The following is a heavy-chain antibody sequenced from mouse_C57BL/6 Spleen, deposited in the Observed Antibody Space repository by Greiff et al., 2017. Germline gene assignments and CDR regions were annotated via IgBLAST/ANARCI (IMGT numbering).Heavy chain of an antibody. J-gene: IGHJ2*01. CDR1: GFTFSDYG. Sequence: DVLLVESGGGLVKPGGSLKLSCAASGFTFSDYGMHWVRQAPEQGLEWVAYISSGSSTIYYADTVKGRFTISRDNAKNTRFLQMTSLGAEDTAMYYCARVFVYWGQGTTLTVSS. CDR2: ISSGSSTI. V-gene: IGHV5-17*01. CDR3: ARVFVY.